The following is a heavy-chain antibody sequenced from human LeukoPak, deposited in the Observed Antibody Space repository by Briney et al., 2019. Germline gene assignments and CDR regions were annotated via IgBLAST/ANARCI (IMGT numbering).Heavy chain of an antibody. CDR2: INQDGSVK. Sequence: GWSLRLSCAASGFAFSTYWMDWVRQAPGKGLEWVGNINQDGSVKHYVDCVRGRFTISRDNARNSVYLQMSALRVEDTAVYYCTRDFVFWGQGSLVTASS. V-gene: IGHV3-7*01. CDR1: GFAFSTYW. D-gene: IGHD3-3*01. J-gene: IGHJ4*02. CDR3: TRDFVF.